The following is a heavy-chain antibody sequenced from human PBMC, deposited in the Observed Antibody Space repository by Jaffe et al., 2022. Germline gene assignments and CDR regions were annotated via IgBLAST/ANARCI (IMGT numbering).Heavy chain of an antibody. J-gene: IGHJ3*02. V-gene: IGHV2-5*01. D-gene: IGHD3-9*01. CDR3: AHSPRDYDILTGYYMGTADAFDI. CDR2: IYWNDDK. CDR1: GFSLSTSGVG. Sequence: QITLKESGPTLVKPTQTLTLTCTFSGFSLSTSGVGVGWIRQPPGKALEWLALIYWNDDKRYSPSLKSRLTITKDTSKNQVVLTMTNMDPVDTATYYCAHSPRDYDILTGYYMGTADAFDIWGQGTMVTVSS.